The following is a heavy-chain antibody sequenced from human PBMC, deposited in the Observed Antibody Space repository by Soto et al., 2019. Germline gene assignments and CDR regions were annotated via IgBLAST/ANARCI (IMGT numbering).Heavy chain of an antibody. CDR3: ARHLPHYYDSSGLRDGLDV. J-gene: IGHJ6*02. Sequence: SETLSLTFIVSGGSISSSYYWDWIRQPPGKGLEWIGSIYYSGTTYYSPSLKSRVTISVDTSKNQFSLKLSSVTAADTAVYYCARHLPHYYDSSGLRDGLDVWGQGTTVTVSS. D-gene: IGHD3-22*01. CDR1: GGSISSSYY. CDR2: IYYSGTT. V-gene: IGHV4-39*01.